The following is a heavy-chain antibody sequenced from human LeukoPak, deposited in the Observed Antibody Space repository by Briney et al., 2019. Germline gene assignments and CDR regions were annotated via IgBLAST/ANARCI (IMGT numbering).Heavy chain of an antibody. CDR3: TRGSEWTSGVSDY. J-gene: IGHJ4*02. V-gene: IGHV3-30*02. D-gene: IGHD3-3*01. CDR2: IGYDGRNK. Sequence: GGSLRLSCAASGFTFSSYGIHWVRQAPGKGLEWVTFIGYDGRNKYYADSVKGRFTISRDNSKNTLYLQMNSLRAEDTAVYYCTRGSEWTSGVSDYWGQGTLVTVSS. CDR1: GFTFSSYG.